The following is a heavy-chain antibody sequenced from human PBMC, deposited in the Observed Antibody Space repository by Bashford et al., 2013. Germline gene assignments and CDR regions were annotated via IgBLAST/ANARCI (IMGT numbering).Heavy chain of an antibody. CDR3: ARGLCSATACYTFDY. V-gene: IGHV1-2*02. CDR1: GYTFTNFY. Sequence: ASVKVSCKTSGYTFTNFYMHWVRQAPGRGLEWMGWINPKDGGTSFAQKFQGRVTMTRDTSISTTYMELSSLRSADTAIYYCARGLCSATACYTFDYWGQGTLVTVSS. CDR2: INPKDGGT. D-gene: IGHD2-2*01. J-gene: IGHJ4*02.